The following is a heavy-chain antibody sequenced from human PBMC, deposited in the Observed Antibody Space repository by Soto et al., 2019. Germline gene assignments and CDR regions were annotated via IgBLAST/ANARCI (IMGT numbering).Heavy chain of an antibody. D-gene: IGHD5-12*01. Sequence: GGSLRLSCAASGFTVSSNYMSWVRQAPGKGLEWVSVIYSGGSTYYADSVKGRFTISRDNSKNTLYLQMNSLRAEDTAVYYCARSGSSGYDKLYYYYYGMDVWGQGTTVTVSS. V-gene: IGHV3-53*01. J-gene: IGHJ6*02. CDR3: ARSGSSGYDKLYYYYYGMDV. CDR1: GFTVSSNY. CDR2: IYSGGST.